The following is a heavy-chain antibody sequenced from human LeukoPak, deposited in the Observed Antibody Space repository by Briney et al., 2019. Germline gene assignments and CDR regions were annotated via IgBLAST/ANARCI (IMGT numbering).Heavy chain of an antibody. Sequence: GASVKVSCKASGYTFTSYDINWVRQATGQGLEWMGWMNPNSGNTGYAQKFQGRVTMTRNTSISTAYMELSSLRSEDTAVYYCASYPNDFWSGYNDYWGQGTLVTVSS. V-gene: IGHV1-8*01. D-gene: IGHD3-3*01. CDR3: ASYPNDFWSGYNDY. CDR2: MNPNSGNT. J-gene: IGHJ4*02. CDR1: GYTFTSYD.